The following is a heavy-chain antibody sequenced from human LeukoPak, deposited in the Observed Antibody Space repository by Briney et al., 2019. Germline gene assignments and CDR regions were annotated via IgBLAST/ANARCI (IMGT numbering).Heavy chain of an antibody. V-gene: IGHV3-15*01. CDR1: GFTFSNAW. Sequence: GGSLRLSCAASGFTFSNAWMSWVRHAPGKGLEWVGRIKSKTDGGTTDYAAPVKGRFTISRDDSKNTLYLQMNSLKTEDTAVYYCTFRGYSYGYVSDYWGQGTLVTVSS. D-gene: IGHD5-18*01. CDR3: TFRGYSYGYVSDY. CDR2: IKSKTDGGTT. J-gene: IGHJ4*02.